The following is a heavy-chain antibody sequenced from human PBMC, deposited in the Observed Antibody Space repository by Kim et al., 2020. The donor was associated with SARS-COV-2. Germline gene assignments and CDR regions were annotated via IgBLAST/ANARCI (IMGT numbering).Heavy chain of an antibody. V-gene: IGHV4-31*03. CDR1: GGSISSGGYY. CDR2: IYYSGST. J-gene: IGHJ4*02. Sequence: SETLSLTCTVSGGSISSGGYYWSWIRQHPGKGLEWIGYIYYSGSTYYNPSLKSRVTISVDTSKNQFSLKLSSVTAADTAVYYCARARSEGYDSSGYYRDFDYWGQGTLVTVSS. D-gene: IGHD3-22*01. CDR3: ARARSEGYDSSGYYRDFDY.